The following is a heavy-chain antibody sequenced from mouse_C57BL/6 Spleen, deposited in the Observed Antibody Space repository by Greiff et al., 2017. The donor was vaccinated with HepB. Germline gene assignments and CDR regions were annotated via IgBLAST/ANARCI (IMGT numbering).Heavy chain of an antibody. D-gene: IGHD1-1*01. V-gene: IGHV1-81*01. J-gene: IGHJ4*01. CDR2: IYPRSGNT. Sequence: QVQLQQSGAELARPGASVKLSCKASGYTFTSYGISWVKQRTGQGLEWIGEIYPRSGNTYYNEKFKGKATLTADQSSSTAYMELRSLTSEDSAVYFCARSGYYGSSYAMDYWGQGTSVTVSS. CDR1: GYTFTSYG. CDR3: ARSGYYGSSYAMDY.